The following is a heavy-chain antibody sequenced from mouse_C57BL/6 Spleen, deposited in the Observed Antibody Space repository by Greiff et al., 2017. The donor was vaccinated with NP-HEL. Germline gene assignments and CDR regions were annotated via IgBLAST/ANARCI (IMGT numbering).Heavy chain of an antibody. CDR1: GYTFTSYD. Sequence: QVQLSQSGPELVKPGASVKLSCKASGYTFTSYDINGVKQRPGQGLEWIGWFSPRDGSTKYNEKFKGKATLTVDTSTSTAYMELHSLTSEDSAVYFCATIYDGYFDYWSRGTTITVSS. CDR3: ATIYDGYFDY. J-gene: IGHJ2*01. D-gene: IGHD2-3*01. CDR2: FSPRDGST. V-gene: IGHV1-85*01.